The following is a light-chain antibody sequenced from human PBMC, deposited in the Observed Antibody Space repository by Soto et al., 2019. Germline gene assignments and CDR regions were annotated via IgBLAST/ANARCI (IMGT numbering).Light chain of an antibody. J-gene: IGLJ7*01. CDR2: SND. CDR1: SSNIGSNT. Sequence: QSVLTQPPSASGTPGQGVTISCSGSSSNIGSNTVNWYQHLPRTAPKLLIYSNDQRPSGVPDRFSASKSGTSASLAISGLQAEDEADYYCAAWDDSLNGALFGGGTQLTVL. CDR3: AAWDDSLNGAL. V-gene: IGLV1-44*01.